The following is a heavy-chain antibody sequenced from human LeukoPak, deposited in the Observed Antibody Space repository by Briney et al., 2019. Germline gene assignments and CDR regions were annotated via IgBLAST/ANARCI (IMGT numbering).Heavy chain of an antibody. CDR3: AKDFVTTELY. J-gene: IGHJ4*02. Sequence: GGSLRLSCAASGFTFSSYAMTWVRQAPGKGLEWVSVISGSGDSTYYADSVKGRFTISRDNSKNTLYLQMNSLRAEDTAVYYCAKDFVTTELYWGQGTLVTVSS. V-gene: IGHV3-23*01. D-gene: IGHD4-17*01. CDR2: ISGSGDST. CDR1: GFTFSSYA.